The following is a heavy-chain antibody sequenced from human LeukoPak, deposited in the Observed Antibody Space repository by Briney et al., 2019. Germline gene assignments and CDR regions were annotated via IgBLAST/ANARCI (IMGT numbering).Heavy chain of an antibody. D-gene: IGHD3-10*01. CDR3: ARRYDLVRPFDY. CDR2: INQDGSEK. Sequence: GGSLRPSCAASGFTFSSYWMSWVRQAPGKGLEWVANINQDGSEKYYVDSVKGRFTISRDNAKSSLYLQMNSLRVEDTAVYYCARRYDLVRPFDYWGQGTLVTVSS. J-gene: IGHJ4*02. V-gene: IGHV3-7*02. CDR1: GFTFSSYW.